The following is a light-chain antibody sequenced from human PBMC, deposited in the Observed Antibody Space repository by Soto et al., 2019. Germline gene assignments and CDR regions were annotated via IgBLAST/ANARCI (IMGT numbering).Light chain of an antibody. V-gene: IGLV2-11*01. CDR2: DVS. CDR1: SSDVGGYNH. CDR3: CSYAGSYTFV. Sequence: QSVLTQPRSVSGSPGQSVSISYTGTSSDVGGYNHVSWYQQHPGKVPKLIIYDVSKRPSGVPDRFSGSKSGNTASLTISGLQAEDEADYYCCSYAGSYTFVFGIGTKVTVL. J-gene: IGLJ1*01.